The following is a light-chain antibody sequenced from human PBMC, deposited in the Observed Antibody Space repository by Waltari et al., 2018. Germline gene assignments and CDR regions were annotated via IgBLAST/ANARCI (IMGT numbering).Light chain of an antibody. CDR2: GAY. Sequence: EILVTQSPATLSVSPGERVTLSCRASQNVGTSLAWYQQKPGQTPQLLNFGAYSRASGVPARFSGSGSGTDFTLAISSLQSEDFAVYYCQQYEDWPRHSFGGGTKVQIE. CDR1: QNVGTS. J-gene: IGKJ4*01. V-gene: IGKV3-15*01. CDR3: QQYEDWPRHS.